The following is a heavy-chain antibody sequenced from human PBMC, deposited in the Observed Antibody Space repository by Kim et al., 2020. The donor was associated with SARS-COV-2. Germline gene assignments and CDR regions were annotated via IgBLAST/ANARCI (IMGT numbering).Heavy chain of an antibody. CDR3: ARHAGGLRSTFDF. CDR1: GGSIKTYF. D-gene: IGHD3-16*01. J-gene: IGHJ3*01. Sequence: SETLSLTCSVSGGSIKTYFWSWIRQPPGKGLEWIGYIYYGGNTNYNPSLQSRVTISVDTYKNQFSLMLNSVTAADTAVYYCARHAGGLRSTFDFWGQGTMVSFSS. CDR2: IYYGGNT. V-gene: IGHV4-59*08.